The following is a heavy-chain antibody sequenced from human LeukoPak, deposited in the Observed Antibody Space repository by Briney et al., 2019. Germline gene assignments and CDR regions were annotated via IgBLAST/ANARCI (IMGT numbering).Heavy chain of an antibody. Sequence: SETLSLTCTVSGDSISGYYWGWIRQPPGKGLEWIGSIYYSGSTYYNPSLKSRVTISVDTSKNQFSLKLSSVTAADTAVYYCARHVTYSSGWFLGLYYFDYWGQGTLVTVSS. CDR2: IYYSGST. CDR3: ARHVTYSSGWFLGLYYFDY. J-gene: IGHJ4*02. V-gene: IGHV4-39*01. CDR1: GDSISGYY. D-gene: IGHD6-19*01.